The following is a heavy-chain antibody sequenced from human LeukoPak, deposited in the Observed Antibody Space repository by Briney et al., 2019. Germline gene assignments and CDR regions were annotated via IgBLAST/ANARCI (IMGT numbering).Heavy chain of an antibody. CDR1: GGSIRSSSYY. V-gene: IGHV4-39*01. Sequence: SETLSLTCTVSGGSIRSSSYYWDWIRQPPGKGLEWIGRFYYTGTTFYNPSLKSRVSISVDTSKNQFSLKLTSMTATDTAVYYCARLREDTSMFNWFDPWGQGTLVTVSS. J-gene: IGHJ5*02. D-gene: IGHD5-18*01. CDR3: ARLREDTSMFNWFDP. CDR2: FYYTGTT.